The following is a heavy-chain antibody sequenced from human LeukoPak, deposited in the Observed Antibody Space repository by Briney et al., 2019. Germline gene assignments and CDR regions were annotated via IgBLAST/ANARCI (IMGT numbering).Heavy chain of an antibody. Sequence: PSETLSLTCTVSGGSISSYYWSWIRQPAGKGLEWIGRIYTSGSTNYNPSLKSRVTMSVDTSKNQFSLKLSSVTAADTAVYYCARGPPILELPSYYYYYMDVWGKGTTVTVSS. CDR3: ARGPPILELPSYYYYYMDV. J-gene: IGHJ6*03. D-gene: IGHD1-26*01. V-gene: IGHV4-4*07. CDR1: GGSISSYY. CDR2: IYTSGST.